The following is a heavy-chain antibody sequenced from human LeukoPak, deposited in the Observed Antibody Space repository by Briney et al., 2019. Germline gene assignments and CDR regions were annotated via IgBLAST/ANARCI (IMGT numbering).Heavy chain of an antibody. CDR2: ISYDGTNK. CDR3: AKDLRPDGINDFDH. D-gene: IGHD1-1*01. V-gene: IGHV3-30*18. J-gene: IGHJ4*02. Sequence: PGGSLRLSCAASGLTFRNYGMHWVRQAPGKGLEWVAIISYDGTNKYYADSVKGRFTISRDNSKNTLYLQMNSLRAEDTAVHYCAKDLRPDGINDFDHWGQGTLVTVSS. CDR1: GLTFRNYG.